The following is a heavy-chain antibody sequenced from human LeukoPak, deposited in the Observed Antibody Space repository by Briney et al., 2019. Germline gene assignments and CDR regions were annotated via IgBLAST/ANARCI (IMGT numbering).Heavy chain of an antibody. CDR3: ASSTRGVHEYSYGGYFDY. J-gene: IGHJ4*02. D-gene: IGHD5-18*01. Sequence: ASVKVSCKTSGGTFSSYGISWVRQAPGQGLEWMGGIIPIFATANYAQKFQGRVTITTDESTSTAYMELSSLRSEDTAVYYCASSTRGVHEYSYGGYFDYWGQGTLVTASS. CDR2: IIPIFATA. CDR1: GGTFSSYG. V-gene: IGHV1-69*05.